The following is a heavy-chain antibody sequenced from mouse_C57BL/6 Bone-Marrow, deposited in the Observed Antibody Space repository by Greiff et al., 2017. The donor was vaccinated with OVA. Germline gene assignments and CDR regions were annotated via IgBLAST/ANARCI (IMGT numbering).Heavy chain of an antibody. CDR1: GYAFSSSW. V-gene: IGHV1-82*01. D-gene: IGHD3-1*01. CDR3: ARSGGGRDFDY. J-gene: IGHJ2*01. Sequence: QVQLQQSGPELVKPGASVKISCKASGYAFSSSWMNWVKQRPGKGLEWIGRIYPGDGDTNYNGKFKGKATLTADKSSSTAYMQLSSLTSEDSAVYFCARSGGGRDFDYWGQGTTLTVSS. CDR2: IYPGDGDT.